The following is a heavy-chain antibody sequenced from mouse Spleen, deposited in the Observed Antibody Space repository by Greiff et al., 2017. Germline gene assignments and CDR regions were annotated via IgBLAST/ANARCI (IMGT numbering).Heavy chain of an antibody. V-gene: IGHV1-76*01. CDR3: ARSGSSYYFDY. J-gene: IGHJ2*01. CDR1: GYTFTDYY. CDR2: IYPGSGNT. D-gene: IGHD1-1*01. Sequence: VKLVESGAELVRPGASVKLSCKASGYTFTDYYINWVKQRPGQGLEWIARIYPGSGNTYYNEKFKGKATLTAEKSSSTAYMQLSSLTSEDSAVYFCARSGSSYYFDYWGQGTTLTVSS.